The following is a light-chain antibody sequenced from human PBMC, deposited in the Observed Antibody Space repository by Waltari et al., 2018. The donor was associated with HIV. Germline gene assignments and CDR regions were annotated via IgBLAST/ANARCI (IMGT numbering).Light chain of an antibody. V-gene: IGLV1-44*01. CDR1: RSNIGVNS. CDR2: KTK. CDR3: SAWDDDVNGL. Sequence: QSGLTQPPSASGTPGQRVTISCSGRRSNIGVNSVNWYQQLPGTAPRLLIYKTKQRPSGVPDRFSGSKSGTSAYLAISGLQAADEADYYCSAWDDDVNGLFGGGTKLTVL. J-gene: IGLJ2*01.